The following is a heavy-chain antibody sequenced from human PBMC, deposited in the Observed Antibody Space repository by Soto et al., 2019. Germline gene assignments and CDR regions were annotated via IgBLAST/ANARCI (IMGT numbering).Heavy chain of an antibody. D-gene: IGHD2-15*01. CDR3: ASDSGPYNY. CDR2: ISYDGSVK. Sequence: QVQLLQSGGGVVQPGRSLRLSCVASGFMFSTYGMHWVRQAPGKGLEWVALISYDGSVKYHADFVKGRFTISRDNSKNTLYLQMDTLGPEDTAVYFCASDSGPYNYWGQGSLVTVSS. V-gene: IGHV3-30*03. J-gene: IGHJ4*02. CDR1: GFMFSTYG.